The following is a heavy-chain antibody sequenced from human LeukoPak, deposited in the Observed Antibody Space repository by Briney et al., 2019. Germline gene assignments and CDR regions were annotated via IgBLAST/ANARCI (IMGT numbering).Heavy chain of an antibody. CDR2: IYHSGST. CDR3: ATSRPYDFWSGYTLDY. Sequence: SETLSLTCTFSGYSISSGYYWDWIPPPPGEGLEWIGSIYHSGSTYYNPSLKSRVTISVDTSKNQFSLKLSSVTAADTAVYYCATSRPYDFWSGYTLDYWGQGTLVTVSS. J-gene: IGHJ4*02. CDR1: GYSISSGYY. V-gene: IGHV4-38-2*02. D-gene: IGHD3-3*01.